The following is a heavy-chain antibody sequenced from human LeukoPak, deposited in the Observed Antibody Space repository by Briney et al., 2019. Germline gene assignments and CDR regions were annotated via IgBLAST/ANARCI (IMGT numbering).Heavy chain of an antibody. CDR3: ARGTYYDFWSGYYADTAMVGDAFDI. CDR1: GYTFTGYY. Sequence: GASVKVSCKASGYTFTGYYMHWVRQAPGQGLEWMGWINPNSGGTNYAQKFQGRVTMTRDTSISTAYMELSRLRSDDTAVYYCARGTYYDFWSGYYADTAMVGDAFDIWGQGTMVTVSS. D-gene: IGHD3-3*01. V-gene: IGHV1-2*02. CDR2: INPNSGGT. J-gene: IGHJ3*02.